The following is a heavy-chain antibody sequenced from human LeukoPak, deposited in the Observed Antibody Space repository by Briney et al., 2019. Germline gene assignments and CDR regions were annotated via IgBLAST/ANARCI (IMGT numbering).Heavy chain of an antibody. V-gene: IGHV4-34*01. CDR1: GGSFSGYY. D-gene: IGHD6-19*01. CDR2: INHSGST. CDR3: ARSSVAGTANFDY. Sequence: SETLSLTCAVYGGSFSGYYWSWIRQPPGKGLEWIGEINHSGSTNYNPSLKSRVTISVDTSKNQFSLKLSPVTAADTAVYYCARSSVAGTANFDYWGQGTLVTVSS. J-gene: IGHJ4*02.